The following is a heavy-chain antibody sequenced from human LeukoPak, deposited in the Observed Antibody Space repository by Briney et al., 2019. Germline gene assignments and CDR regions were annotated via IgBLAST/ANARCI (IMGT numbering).Heavy chain of an antibody. Sequence: SQTLSLTCTVSGGSISSGDYYWSWIRQPPGKGLEWIGYIYYSGSTYYNPSLKSRVTISVDTSKNQFSLKLSSVTAADTAVYYCASSRYCSSTSCHLRDYWGQGTLATVSS. J-gene: IGHJ4*02. CDR2: IYYSGST. V-gene: IGHV4-30-4*08. D-gene: IGHD2-2*01. CDR3: ASSRYCSSTSCHLRDY. CDR1: GGSISSGDYY.